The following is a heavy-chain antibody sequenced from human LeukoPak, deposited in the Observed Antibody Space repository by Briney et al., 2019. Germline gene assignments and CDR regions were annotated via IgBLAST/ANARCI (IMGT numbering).Heavy chain of an antibody. D-gene: IGHD4-23*01. CDR3: ASNLRGYYFDY. CDR1: GDSISSGSYY. V-gene: IGHV4-30-2*01. J-gene: IGHJ4*02. CDR2: IYHSGST. Sequence: SETLSLTCTVSGDSISSGSYYWSWIRQPPGKGLEWIGYIYHSGSTYYNPSLKSRVTISVDRSKNQFSLKLSSVTAADTAVYYCASNLRGYYFDYWGQGTLVTVSS.